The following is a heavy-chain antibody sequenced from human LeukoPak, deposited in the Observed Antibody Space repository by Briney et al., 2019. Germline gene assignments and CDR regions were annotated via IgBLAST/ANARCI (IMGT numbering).Heavy chain of an antibody. Sequence: ASVKVSCKASGYTFTSYGISWVRQAPGQGLEWMGIINPSGGSTSYAQKFQGRVTMTRDTSTSTVYMELSSLRSENTAVYYCARDLRRSSSSSYFDYWGQGTLVTVSS. CDR3: ARDLRRSSSSSYFDY. J-gene: IGHJ4*02. CDR2: INPSGGST. V-gene: IGHV1-46*01. CDR1: GYTFTSYG. D-gene: IGHD6-6*01.